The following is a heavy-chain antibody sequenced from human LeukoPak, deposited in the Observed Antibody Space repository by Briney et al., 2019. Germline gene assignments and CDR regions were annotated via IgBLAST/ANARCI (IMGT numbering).Heavy chain of an antibody. V-gene: IGHV3-66*02. CDR2: IYSGGSK. Sequence: GGSLTLSCAASGFTVSSNYMSWVRQAPGKGVEGVSVIYSGGSKYFGDSVKGRFTISRDNSKNTLYLQMNSLRAEVTAVYYCARAGEGAMGYPIDYWGQGTLVTVSS. CDR1: GFTVSSNY. CDR3: ARAGEGAMGYPIDY. D-gene: IGHD5-18*01. J-gene: IGHJ4*02.